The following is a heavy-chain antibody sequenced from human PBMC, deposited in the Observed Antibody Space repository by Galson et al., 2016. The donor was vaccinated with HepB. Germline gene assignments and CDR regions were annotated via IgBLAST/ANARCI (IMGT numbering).Heavy chain of an antibody. CDR2: IYPGDSDT. Sequence: QSGAEVKKPGESLKISCLGSGDIFRSHWIAWVRQKPGKGLEWMGLIYPGDSDTKYRPSSQGRVTIPADKSLSTAYLQWSSLQASDTAIYFGARRAVGTTVTTWHYYYGMDVWGQGTTVTVSS. V-gene: IGHV5-51*01. CDR3: ARRAVGTTVTTWHYYYGMDV. CDR1: GDIFRSHW. D-gene: IGHD4-17*01. J-gene: IGHJ6*02.